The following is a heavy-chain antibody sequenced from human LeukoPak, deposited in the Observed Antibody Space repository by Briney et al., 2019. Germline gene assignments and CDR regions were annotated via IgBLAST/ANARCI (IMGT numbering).Heavy chain of an antibody. Sequence: SQTLSLTCAISGDSVSSYSAGWNWIRQSPSRGLEWLGRTYYRSKWYNEYAISVRSRITISPDTSKNQVSLQLNSVTPDDTAFYYCGRDIGAAIGHWGQGTLVTVSS. D-gene: IGHD6-13*01. CDR1: GDSVSSYSAG. CDR3: GRDIGAAIGH. V-gene: IGHV6-1*01. J-gene: IGHJ4*02. CDR2: TYYRSKWYN.